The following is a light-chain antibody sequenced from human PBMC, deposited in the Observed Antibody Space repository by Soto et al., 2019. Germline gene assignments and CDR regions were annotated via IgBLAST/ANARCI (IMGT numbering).Light chain of an antibody. CDR1: QGISSY. V-gene: IGKV1-9*01. CDR2: AAS. Sequence: DIQLTQSPSFLSASVGDSVTITCRASQGISSYLAWYQQQPGKAPKLLIYAASTLQSGVPSRFSGSGSGTEFTLTISSLQPEDFATYYCQQLNSYPYTFGQGTKLEIK. J-gene: IGKJ2*01. CDR3: QQLNSYPYT.